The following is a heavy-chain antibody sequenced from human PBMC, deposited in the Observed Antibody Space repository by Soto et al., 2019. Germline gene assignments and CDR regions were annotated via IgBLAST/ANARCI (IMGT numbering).Heavy chain of an antibody. Sequence: TSETLYLTCTVSGGSISSAAYCWSWIRQSPDKGLEWIGHIYDGGTTYSSPSLKGRVTISAHTSETQFSLKLSSVSAADTAVYYCARGPSGDKIDYWGQGIQVTAPQ. D-gene: IGHD7-27*01. CDR1: GGSISSAAYC. CDR3: ARGPSGDKIDY. CDR2: IYDGGTT. V-gene: IGHV4-30-4*01. J-gene: IGHJ4*02.